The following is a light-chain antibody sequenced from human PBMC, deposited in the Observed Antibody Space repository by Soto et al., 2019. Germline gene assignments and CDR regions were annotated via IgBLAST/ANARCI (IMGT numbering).Light chain of an antibody. Sequence: EIVLTQSPATLSLSPGERATLSCRASQNVGTFLAWYQLKPGQAPRLVIYDASNRAAGIPDRFSGSGSGTDFTLTISGLEPEDFALYYCLQRNNWPPWTFGQGTKVDTK. J-gene: IGKJ1*01. CDR1: QNVGTF. V-gene: IGKV3-11*01. CDR3: LQRNNWPPWT. CDR2: DAS.